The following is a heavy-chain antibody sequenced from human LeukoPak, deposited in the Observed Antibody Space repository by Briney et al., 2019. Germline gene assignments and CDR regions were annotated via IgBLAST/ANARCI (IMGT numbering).Heavy chain of an antibody. D-gene: IGHD3-10*01. J-gene: IGHJ4*02. Sequence: RASVKVSCKASGYTFTGYYMHWVRQAPGQGLEWMGWINPSGGSTSYAQKFQGRVTMTRDTSTSTVYMELSSLRSEDTAVYYCARAMADFSYFDYWGQGTLVTVSS. CDR1: GYTFTGYY. CDR3: ARAMADFSYFDY. CDR2: INPSGGST. V-gene: IGHV1-46*01.